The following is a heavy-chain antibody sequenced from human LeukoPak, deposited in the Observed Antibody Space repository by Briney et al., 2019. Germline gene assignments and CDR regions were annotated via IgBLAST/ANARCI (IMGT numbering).Heavy chain of an antibody. Sequence: VSVKVSCKASGYTFTGYYTHWVRQAPGQGLEWMGWINPNSGGTNYAQKFQGRVTMTRDTSISTAYMELSRLRSDDTAVYYCAGEEIQLWTRSGIDYWGQGTLVTVSS. CDR1: GYTFTGYY. V-gene: IGHV1-2*02. CDR2: INPNSGGT. CDR3: AGEEIQLWTRSGIDY. J-gene: IGHJ4*02. D-gene: IGHD5-18*01.